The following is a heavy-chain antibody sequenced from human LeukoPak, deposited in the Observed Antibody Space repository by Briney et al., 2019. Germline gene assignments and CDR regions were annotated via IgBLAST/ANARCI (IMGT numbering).Heavy chain of an antibody. CDR3: ARATGCYYYYYGMDV. Sequence: ASVKVSCKASGYTFTSYGISWVRQAPGQGLEWMGWISAYNGNTNYAQKLQGRVTMTTDTSTSTAYMELRSLRSDDTAVYYCARATGCYYYYYGMDVWGQGTTVTVSS. D-gene: IGHD3-9*01. CDR1: GYTFTSYG. CDR2: ISAYNGNT. J-gene: IGHJ6*02. V-gene: IGHV1-18*01.